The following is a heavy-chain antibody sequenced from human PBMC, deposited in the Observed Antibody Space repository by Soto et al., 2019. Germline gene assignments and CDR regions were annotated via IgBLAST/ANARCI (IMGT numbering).Heavy chain of an antibody. CDR3: ARLSDCSSGVCYRFDY. CDR1: GYRFSTYW. J-gene: IGHJ4*02. V-gene: IGHV5-51*01. Sequence: GESLKISCQGSGYRFSTYWIGWVRQMPGKGLEWMGIIYPDNSDTNYSPSFQGQVSISADKSISTAYLQWSSLKASDTAMYYCARLSDCSSGVCYRFDYWGQGTLVTVSS. CDR2: IYPDNSDT. D-gene: IGHD2-8*01.